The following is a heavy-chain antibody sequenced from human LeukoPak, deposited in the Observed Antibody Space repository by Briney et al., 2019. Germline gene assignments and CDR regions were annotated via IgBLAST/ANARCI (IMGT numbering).Heavy chain of an antibody. CDR2: ISGSGGRT. CDR3: AKVVDAGNDSL. V-gene: IGHV3-23*01. CDR1: GFTFSSYA. J-gene: IGHJ4*02. Sequence: GGSLRLSCAASGFTFSSYAMSWVRQAPGKGLEWVSSISGSGGRTYNADSVEGRFTISRDNSKNTLYLQMSSLRAEDTAVYYCAKVVDAGNDSLWGQGTLVTVSS. D-gene: IGHD1-1*01.